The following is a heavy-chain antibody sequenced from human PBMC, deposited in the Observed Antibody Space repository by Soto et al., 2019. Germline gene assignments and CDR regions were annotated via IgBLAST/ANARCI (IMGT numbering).Heavy chain of an antibody. J-gene: IGHJ4*02. CDR3: ARDPFYDSSGYDAGYFDY. V-gene: IGHV3-7*03. D-gene: IGHD3-22*01. CDR2: IKQDGSEK. CDR1: GFTFSSYW. Sequence: TGGSLRLSCAASGFTFSSYWMSWVRQAPGKGLEWVANIKQDGSEKYYVDSVKGRFTISRDNAKNSLYLQMNSLRAEDTAVYYCARDPFYDSSGYDAGYFDYWGQGTLVTVSS.